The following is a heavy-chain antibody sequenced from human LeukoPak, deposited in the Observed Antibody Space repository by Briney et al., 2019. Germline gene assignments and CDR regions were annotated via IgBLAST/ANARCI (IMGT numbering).Heavy chain of an antibody. Sequence: SETLSLTCSVSGGSISSSSYSWGWIRQPPGKGLEWIGTIYSSGNTYYTASLWRRLTISQDTSKNQFSLKLSSVTAADTAVYYCARESITMVRGVYYYYYMDVWGKGTTVTISS. CDR3: ARESITMVRGVYYYYYMDV. D-gene: IGHD3-10*01. J-gene: IGHJ6*03. CDR1: GGSISSSSYS. V-gene: IGHV4-39*07. CDR2: IYSSGNT.